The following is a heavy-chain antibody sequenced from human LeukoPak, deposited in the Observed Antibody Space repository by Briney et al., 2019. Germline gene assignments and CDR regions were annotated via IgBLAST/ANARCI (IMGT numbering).Heavy chain of an antibody. CDR2: ISGSGGST. Sequence: GESLRLSCAASGFTFSSYAMSWVRQAPGKGLEWVSAISGSGGSTYYADSVKGRFTISRDNSKNTLYLQMNSLRAEDTAVYYCAKDPRRYYDSSGPFDYWGQGTLVTVSS. CDR1: GFTFSSYA. J-gene: IGHJ4*02. V-gene: IGHV3-23*01. D-gene: IGHD3-22*01. CDR3: AKDPRRYYDSSGPFDY.